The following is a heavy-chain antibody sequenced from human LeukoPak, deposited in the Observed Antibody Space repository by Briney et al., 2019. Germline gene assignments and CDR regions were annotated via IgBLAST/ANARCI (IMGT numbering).Heavy chain of an antibody. Sequence: GGSLRLSCAASGFTFSSYGMHWVRQAPGKGLEWVAFIRYDGSNKYYADSVKGRFTTSRDNSKNTLYLQMNSLRAEDTAVYYCAKEEWFGELLAYWGRGTLVTVSS. CDR3: AKEEWFGELLAY. D-gene: IGHD3-10*01. CDR1: GFTFSSYG. V-gene: IGHV3-30*02. J-gene: IGHJ4*02. CDR2: IRYDGSNK.